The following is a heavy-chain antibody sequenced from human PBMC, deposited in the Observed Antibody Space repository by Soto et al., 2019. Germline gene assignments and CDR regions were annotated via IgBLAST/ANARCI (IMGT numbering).Heavy chain of an antibody. CDR2: ISYAGGET. D-gene: IGHD2-8*01. V-gene: IGHV3-30*03. CDR3: AITNVADASFDY. Sequence: QVQLVESGGGVVHPGRSLSLSCAGSGFMFSNYGMHWVRRAPGKGLEWVAFISYAGGETFYADSVKGRFTISRDNSERTLFLHMRSLKKEDTAVYYCAITNVADASFDYWGQGTLVTVSS. J-gene: IGHJ4*02. CDR1: GFMFSNYG.